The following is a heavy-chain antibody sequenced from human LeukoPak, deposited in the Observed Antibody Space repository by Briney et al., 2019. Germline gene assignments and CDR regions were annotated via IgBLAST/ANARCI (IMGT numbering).Heavy chain of an antibody. J-gene: IGHJ4*02. D-gene: IGHD3-22*01. CDR2: IYYSGST. Sequence: PSETLSLTCTVSGGSISSYYWGWIRQPPGKGLEWIGSIYYSGSTYYNPSLKSRVTISVDTSKNQFSLKLSSVTAADTAVYYCARRYYFDSSGYYALDYWGQGTLVTVSS. V-gene: IGHV4-39*01. CDR3: ARRYYFDSSGYYALDY. CDR1: GGSISSYY.